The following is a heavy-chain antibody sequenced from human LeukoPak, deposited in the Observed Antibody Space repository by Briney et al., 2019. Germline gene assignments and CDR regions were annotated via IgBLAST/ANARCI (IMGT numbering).Heavy chain of an antibody. CDR2: SYYSGST. V-gene: IGHV4-39*01. Sequence: SQTLSLTCSVSGGSISSGDYYWSWVRQPPGKGREWIGSSYYSGSTFHNPSLKSRLTISVDTSKNQFSLWLSSVTAADTALYYCARHRGTDSTSWYYFDYWGQGALVTVSS. J-gene: IGHJ4*02. CDR1: GGSISSGDYY. CDR3: ARHRGTDSTSWYYFDY. D-gene: IGHD6-13*01.